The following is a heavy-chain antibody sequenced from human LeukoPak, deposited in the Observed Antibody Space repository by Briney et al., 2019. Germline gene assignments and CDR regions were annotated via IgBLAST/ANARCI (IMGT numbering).Heavy chain of an antibody. CDR1: GASISSYY. CDR2: IYYSGST. Sequence: PSETLSLTCTVSGASISSYYWSWVRQPPGKGLEWIGYIYYSGSTNYNPSLKSRVTISVDTSKNQFSLKLSSVTAADTAVYYCARDGVAAAGKTRGYYYGMDVWGQGTTVTVSS. V-gene: IGHV4-59*01. D-gene: IGHD6-13*01. J-gene: IGHJ6*02. CDR3: ARDGVAAAGKTRGYYYGMDV.